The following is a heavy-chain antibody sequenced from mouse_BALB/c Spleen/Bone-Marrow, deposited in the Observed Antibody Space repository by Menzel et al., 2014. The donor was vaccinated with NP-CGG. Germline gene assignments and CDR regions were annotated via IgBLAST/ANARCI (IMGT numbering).Heavy chain of an antibody. CDR2: ISSGSSTI. V-gene: IGHV5-17*02. Sequence: DVHLVESGGGLVQPGGSRKLSCAASGFTFSSFGMHWVRQAPERGLEWVAYISSGSSTIYYADTGKGRFTISRDNPKNTLFLQMTSLRSEDTAMYYCTRGGDWEDFDYWGQGTTLTVSS. J-gene: IGHJ2*01. D-gene: IGHD4-1*01. CDR3: TRGGDWEDFDY. CDR1: GFTFSSFG.